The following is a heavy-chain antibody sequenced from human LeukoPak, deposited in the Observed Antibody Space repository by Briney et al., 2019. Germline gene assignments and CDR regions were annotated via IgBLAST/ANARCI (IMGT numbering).Heavy chain of an antibody. CDR1: GGTFSSYA. CDR3: ARGFWDDYGGIGAFDI. J-gene: IGHJ3*02. Sequence: SVKVSCTASGGTFSSYAISWVRQAPGQGPEWMRRIIPILGIANYAQKFQGRVTITADKSTSTAYMELSSLRSEDTAVYYCARGFWDDYGGIGAFDIWGQGTMVTVSS. D-gene: IGHD4-23*01. CDR2: IIPILGIA. V-gene: IGHV1-69*04.